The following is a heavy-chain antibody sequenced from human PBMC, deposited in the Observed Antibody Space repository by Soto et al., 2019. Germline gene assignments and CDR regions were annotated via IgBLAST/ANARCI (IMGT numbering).Heavy chain of an antibody. D-gene: IGHD2-2*02. V-gene: IGHV4-39*01. Sequence: KTSETLSLTCSFSGGSISDSSSYWGWIRQPPGKGLEWIGSIYYSGNTYYNPSLKSRVILFVDKSKNQFSLRLISVTAADTAVYYCARQIYTSTWYNWFDPWGQGTLVTVPQ. J-gene: IGHJ5*02. CDR1: GGSISDSSSY. CDR2: IYYSGNT. CDR3: ARQIYTSTWYNWFDP.